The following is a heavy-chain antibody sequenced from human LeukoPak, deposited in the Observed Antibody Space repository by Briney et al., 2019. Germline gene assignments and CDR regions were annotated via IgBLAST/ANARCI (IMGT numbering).Heavy chain of an antibody. V-gene: IGHV1-2*02. Sequence: ASVKVSCKASGYTFTSYGISWVRQAPGQGLEWMGWINPNSGGTNYAQKFQGRVTMTRDTSISTAYMELSRLRSDDTAVYYCARAIAVAGPFNWFDPWGQGTLVTVSS. CDR2: INPNSGGT. CDR1: GYTFTSYG. D-gene: IGHD6-19*01. J-gene: IGHJ5*02. CDR3: ARAIAVAGPFNWFDP.